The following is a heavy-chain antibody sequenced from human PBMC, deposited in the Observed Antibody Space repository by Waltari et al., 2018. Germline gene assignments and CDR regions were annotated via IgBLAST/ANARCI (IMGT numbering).Heavy chain of an antibody. D-gene: IGHD4-17*01. CDR3: ARDLGSDYGNRDY. J-gene: IGHJ4*02. CDR2: INPNSGDT. V-gene: IGHV1-2*06. CDR1: GYTFTGYY. Sequence: QVHLVQSGADVKKPGASVKVSCKASGYTFTGYYIQLVRRAPGQGLEWMGRINPNSGDTNYAQKFQGRVTVTRDTSINTAYMELSSLKSDDTAVYYCARDLGSDYGNRDYWGQGTLVTVPS.